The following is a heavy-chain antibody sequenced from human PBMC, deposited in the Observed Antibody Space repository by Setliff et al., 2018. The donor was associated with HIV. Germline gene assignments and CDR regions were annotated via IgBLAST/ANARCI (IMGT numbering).Heavy chain of an antibody. D-gene: IGHD5-18*01. Sequence: SVKVSCKASGGTFTNSAIGWVRQAPGQGLEWMGAIVPILGIANYVQKFQGRVTMTTDASTSTVYMKLSGLRSEDTAVYYCASANSGRIHATRLDSWGQGTLVTVSS. CDR1: GGTFTNSA. CDR3: ASANSGRIHATRLDS. CDR2: IVPILGIA. J-gene: IGHJ4*02. V-gene: IGHV1-69*10.